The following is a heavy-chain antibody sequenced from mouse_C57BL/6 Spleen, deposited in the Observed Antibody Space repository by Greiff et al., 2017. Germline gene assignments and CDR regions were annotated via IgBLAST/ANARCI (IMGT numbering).Heavy chain of an antibody. V-gene: IGHV1-64*01. CDR2: IHPNSGST. Sequence: VQLQQPGAELVKPGASVKLSCKASGYTFTSYWMHWVKQRPGQGLEWIGMIHPNSGSTNYNEKFKSKATLTVDKSSSTAYMQLSSLTSEDSAVYYCAGYYYGSSYVGDYGGQGTTLTVSS. CDR3: AGYYYGSSYVGDY. D-gene: IGHD1-1*01. J-gene: IGHJ2*01. CDR1: GYTFTSYW.